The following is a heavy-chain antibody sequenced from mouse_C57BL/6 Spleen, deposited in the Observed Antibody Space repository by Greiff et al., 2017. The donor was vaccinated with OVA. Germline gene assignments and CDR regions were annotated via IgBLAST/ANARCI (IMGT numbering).Heavy chain of an antibody. CDR2: IYPRSGNT. D-gene: IGHD1-1*01. CDR3: ARITTVVAPGYFDV. V-gene: IGHV1-81*01. Sequence: QVQLQQSGAELARPGASVKLSCKASGYTFTSYGISWVKQRTGQGLEWIGEIYPRSGNTYYNEKFKGKATLTADKSSSTAYMELRSLTSEDSAVYFCARITTVVAPGYFDVWGTGTTVTVSS. CDR1: GYTFTSYG. J-gene: IGHJ1*03.